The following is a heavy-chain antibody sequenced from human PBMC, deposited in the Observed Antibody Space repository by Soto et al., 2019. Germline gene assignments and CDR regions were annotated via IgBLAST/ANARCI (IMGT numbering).Heavy chain of an antibody. CDR1: GFTFSTYA. J-gene: IGHJ4*02. D-gene: IGHD3-22*01. Sequence: PGWSLRLSCAASGFTFSTYAMAWVRQAPGKGLEWVSVISGGGGTTYYADSVKGRFTISRDNSKNTLYLQMNSQRAEDTAVYYCASRASYYELDYWGQGTLVTFSS. V-gene: IGHV3-23*01. CDR3: ASRASYYELDY. CDR2: ISGGGGTT.